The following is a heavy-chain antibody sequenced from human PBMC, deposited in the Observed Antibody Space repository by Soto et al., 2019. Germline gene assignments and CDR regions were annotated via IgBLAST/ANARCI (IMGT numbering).Heavy chain of an antibody. CDR1: GVSISTYY. CDR3: ASMDYNDAFDI. CDR2: VFYSGNT. D-gene: IGHD4-4*01. Sequence: QVQLQESGPGLVKPSETLSLTCTVSGVSISTYYWTWIRQPPGKGLEWIGQVFYSGNTNYNPSLKSRVTISVDASRNQFSLRLSSVTAADTAMYYCASMDYNDAFDIWGQGTLVTVSS. J-gene: IGHJ3*02. V-gene: IGHV4-59*01.